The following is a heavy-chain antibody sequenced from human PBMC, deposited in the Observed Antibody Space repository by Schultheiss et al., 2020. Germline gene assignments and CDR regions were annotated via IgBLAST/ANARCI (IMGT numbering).Heavy chain of an antibody. J-gene: IGHJ5*02. Sequence: GGSLRLSCKGSGYSFTSYWIGWVRQAPGQGLEWMGRINPISGNTGYAQKFQGRVTMTTDTSTSTAYMELRSLRSDDTAVYYCAREGVRFLEWLTCWFDPWGQGTLVTVSS. CDR3: AREGVRFLEWLTCWFDP. CDR1: GYSFTSYW. CDR2: INPISGNT. V-gene: IGHV1-18*04. D-gene: IGHD3-3*01.